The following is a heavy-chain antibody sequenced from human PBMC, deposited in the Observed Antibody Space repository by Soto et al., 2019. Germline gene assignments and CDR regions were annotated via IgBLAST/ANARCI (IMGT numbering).Heavy chain of an antibody. D-gene: IGHD7-27*01. CDR2: IHSSGNS. CDR1: GGSISGYY. V-gene: IGHV4-59*01. CDR3: ARGGGLTPNFDY. J-gene: IGHJ4*02. Sequence: SETLSLTCTVSGGSISGYYWSWIRQPPGKGLEWIGYIHSSGNSNYNPSLKSRVTASADTSKNQFSLNLKSVTAADTAVYYCARGGGLTPNFDYWGQGTLVTVSS.